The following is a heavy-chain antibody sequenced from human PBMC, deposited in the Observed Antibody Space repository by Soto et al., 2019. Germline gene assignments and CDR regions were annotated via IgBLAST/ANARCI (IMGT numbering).Heavy chain of an antibody. D-gene: IGHD2-15*01. CDR3: ARVRCSGGSCYLTIFDY. CDR1: GGSISSGGYY. CDR2: IYYSGST. V-gene: IGHV4-31*03. Sequence: SETLSLTCTVSGGSISSGGYYWSWIRQHPGKGLEWIGYIYYSGSTYYNPSLKSRVTISVDTSKNQFSLKLSSVTAADTAVYYCARVRCSGGSCYLTIFDYWGQGTLVTVSS. J-gene: IGHJ4*02.